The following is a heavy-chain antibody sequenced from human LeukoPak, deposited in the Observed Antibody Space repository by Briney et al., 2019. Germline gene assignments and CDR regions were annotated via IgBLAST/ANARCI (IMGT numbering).Heavy chain of an antibody. J-gene: IGHJ5*02. CDR1: GFTFSSYA. CDR2: ISYDGSNK. Sequence: GRSLRLSCAASGFTFSSYAMHWVRQAPGKGPEWVAVISYDGSNKYYADSVKGRFTISRDNSKNTLYLQMNSLRAEDTAMYYCARKNYCSGGSCYSRGWFDPWGQGTLVTVSS. V-gene: IGHV3-30-3*01. D-gene: IGHD2-15*01. CDR3: ARKNYCSGGSCYSRGWFDP.